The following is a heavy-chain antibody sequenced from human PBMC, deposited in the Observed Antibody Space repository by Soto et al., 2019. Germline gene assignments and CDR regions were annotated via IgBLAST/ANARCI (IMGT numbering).Heavy chain of an antibody. D-gene: IGHD1-26*01. Sequence: SQTLSLTCAISGDRLSSNSAAWNWIRQSPSRGLEWLGRTYYRSKWYNDYAVSVKSRITINPNTSKNQFSLQLNSVTPEDTAVYYCARDLWVGATRPAASFDYWGQGTLVTVSS. CDR1: GDRLSSNSAA. J-gene: IGHJ4*02. CDR2: TYYRSKWYN. V-gene: IGHV6-1*01. CDR3: ARDLWVGATRPAASFDY.